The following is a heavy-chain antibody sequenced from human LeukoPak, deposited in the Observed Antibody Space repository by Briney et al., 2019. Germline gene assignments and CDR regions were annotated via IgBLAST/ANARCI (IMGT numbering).Heavy chain of an antibody. Sequence: SVKVSCKASGGTFSSYAISWVRQAPGQGLEWMGGIIPIFGTANYAQKFQGRVTITADESTRTAYMELSSLRSEDTAVYYCARNGRVVVPVTDAFDIWGQGTMVTVSS. J-gene: IGHJ3*02. D-gene: IGHD2-2*01. CDR2: IIPIFGTA. CDR3: ARNGRVVVPVTDAFDI. CDR1: GGTFSSYA. V-gene: IGHV1-69*01.